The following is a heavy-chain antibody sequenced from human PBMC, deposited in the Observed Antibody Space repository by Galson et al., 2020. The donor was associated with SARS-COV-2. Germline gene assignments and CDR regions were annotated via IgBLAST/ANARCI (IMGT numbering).Heavy chain of an antibody. D-gene: IGHD1-26*01. CDR2: ISYDGSNK. V-gene: IGHV3-30*04. CDR1: GFTFSSYA. CDR3: ARPYSGSYYSWFDP. Sequence: GGSLRLSCAASGFTFSSYAMHWVRQAPGKGLEWVAVISYDGSNKYYADSVKGRFTISRDNSKNTLYLQMNSLRAEDTAVYYCARPYSGSYYSWFDPGGQGTLVTVSS. J-gene: IGHJ5*02.